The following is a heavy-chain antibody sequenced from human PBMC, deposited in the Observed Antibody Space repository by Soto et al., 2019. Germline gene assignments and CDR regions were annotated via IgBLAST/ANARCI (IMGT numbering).Heavy chain of an antibody. J-gene: IGHJ6*02. Sequence: GGSLRLSCAASGFTFSSYSMNWVRQAPGKGLEWVSYISSSSSTIYYADSVKGRFTISRDNAKNSLYLQMNSLRGEDTAVYYCARDNSSWLYYYYYGMDVWGQGTTVTVSS. D-gene: IGHD6-13*01. CDR3: ARDNSSWLYYYYYGMDV. CDR2: ISSSSSTI. V-gene: IGHV3-48*01. CDR1: GFTFSSYS.